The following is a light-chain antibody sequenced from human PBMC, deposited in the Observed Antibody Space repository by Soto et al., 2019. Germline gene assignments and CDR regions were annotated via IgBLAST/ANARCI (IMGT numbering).Light chain of an antibody. V-gene: IGLV2-14*01. Sequence: QSVLTQPASVSGSPGQSITISCTGTSSDVGAYNYVSWYQQHPGKAPKLMIYEVINRPSGVSNRFSGSKSGNTASLTISGRQAEDEADYYCGSYTSASTLVFXTGTKLTVL. CDR1: SSDVGAYNY. J-gene: IGLJ1*01. CDR3: GSYTSASTLV. CDR2: EVI.